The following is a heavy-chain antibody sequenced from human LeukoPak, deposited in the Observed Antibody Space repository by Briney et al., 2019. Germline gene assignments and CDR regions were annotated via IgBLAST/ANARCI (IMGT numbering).Heavy chain of an antibody. CDR3: ARVRIRNYYDSSGYGDAFDI. Sequence: GGSLRLSCAASGFTFSSYSMNWVRQAPGKGLEWVSSISSSSSYIYYADSVKGRFTISRDNAKNSLYLQMNSLRAEDTAVYYCARVRIRNYYDSSGYGDAFDIWGQGTMVTVSS. V-gene: IGHV3-21*01. J-gene: IGHJ3*02. D-gene: IGHD3-22*01. CDR2: ISSSSSYI. CDR1: GFTFSSYS.